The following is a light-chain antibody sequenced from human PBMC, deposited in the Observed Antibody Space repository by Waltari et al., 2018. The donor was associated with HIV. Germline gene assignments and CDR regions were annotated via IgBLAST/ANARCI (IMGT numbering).Light chain of an antibody. CDR2: VDSVGSY. Sequence: QLVVSQSPSASASLGASVKLTCTLSSGHNTYATAWHQQQPEKGTRYLMEVDSVGSYIKGDGLPGRFSGSSSGTARYPTISSLQSEDEGYYYCQTWGSGLWVFGGGTKLTVL. J-gene: IGLJ3*02. V-gene: IGLV4-69*01. CDR1: SGHNTYA. CDR3: QTWGSGLWV.